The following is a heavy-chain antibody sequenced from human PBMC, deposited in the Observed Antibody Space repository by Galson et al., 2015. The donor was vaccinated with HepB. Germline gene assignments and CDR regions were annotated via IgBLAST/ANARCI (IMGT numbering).Heavy chain of an antibody. J-gene: IGHJ5*02. Sequence: SVKVSCKASGYTFTGYYMHWVRQAPGQGLEWMGWINPNSGGTNYAQKFQGRVTMTRDTSISTAYMELSRLRSDDTAVYYCARPTTVSNWFDPWGQGILVTVSS. D-gene: IGHD4-11*01. CDR3: ARPTTVSNWFDP. V-gene: IGHV1-2*02. CDR1: GYTFTGYY. CDR2: INPNSGGT.